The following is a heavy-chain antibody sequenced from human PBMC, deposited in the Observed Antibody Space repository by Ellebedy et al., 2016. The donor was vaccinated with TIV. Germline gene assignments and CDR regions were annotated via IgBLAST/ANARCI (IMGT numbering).Heavy chain of an antibody. Sequence: GESLKISXAASGFTFSSYSMNWVRQAPGKGLEWVPSISSSSSYIYYADSVKGRFTISRDNAKNSLYLQMNSLRAEDTAVYYCARERYSGWDYWGQGTLVTVSS. J-gene: IGHJ4*02. CDR3: ARERYSGWDY. D-gene: IGHD3-10*01. V-gene: IGHV3-21*04. CDR2: ISSSSSYI. CDR1: GFTFSSYS.